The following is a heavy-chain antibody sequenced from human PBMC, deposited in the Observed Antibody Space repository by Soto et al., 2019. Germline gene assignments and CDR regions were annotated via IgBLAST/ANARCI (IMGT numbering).Heavy chain of an antibody. CDR3: ARVVSVGATKYFQH. CDR1: GYTFTSYA. CDR2: INAGNGNT. Sequence: QVQLVQSGAEVKKPGASVKVSFKASGYTFTSYAMHWVRQAPGQRLEWMGWINAGNGNTKYSQKFQGRVTITRDTSASTAYMELSSLRSEDTAVYYCARVVSVGATKYFQHWGQGTLVTVSS. D-gene: IGHD1-26*01. V-gene: IGHV1-3*01. J-gene: IGHJ1*01.